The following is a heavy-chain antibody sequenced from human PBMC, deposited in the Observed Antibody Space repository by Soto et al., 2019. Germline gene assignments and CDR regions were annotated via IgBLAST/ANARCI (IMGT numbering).Heavy chain of an antibody. CDR3: RRSSRFGTDF. J-gene: IGHJ4*03. CDR1: GGSIRSSSY. V-gene: IGHV4-39*01. CDR2: IYSTGST. Sequence: PSETLSLTCSVSGGSIRSSSYWGWFRQPPGKGLEWIGSIYSTGSTYYNPSLKSPVTISVDTSKNQFSLNLISVTAADTAVYYCRRSSRFGTDFCGQGTVVTVSS. D-gene: IGHD3-3*02.